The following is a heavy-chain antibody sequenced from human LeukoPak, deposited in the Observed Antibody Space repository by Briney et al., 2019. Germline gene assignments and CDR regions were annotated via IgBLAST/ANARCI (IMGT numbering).Heavy chain of an antibody. D-gene: IGHD3-9*01. V-gene: IGHV4-59*08. CDR2: IHDSGST. CDR1: GGSISSYY. Sequence: KASETLSLTCTVSGGSISSYYWSWIRQPPGKGLEWIGYIHDSGSTNYNPSLKSRVTISVDTSKNQFSLKLTSVTAADTAVYYCARHFSQMGLTGYYWFDPWGQGTLVTVSS. J-gene: IGHJ5*02. CDR3: ARHFSQMGLTGYYWFDP.